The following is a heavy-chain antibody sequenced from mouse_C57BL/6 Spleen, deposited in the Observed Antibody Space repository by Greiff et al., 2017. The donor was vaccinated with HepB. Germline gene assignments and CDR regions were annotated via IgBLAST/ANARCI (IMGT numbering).Heavy chain of an antibody. D-gene: IGHD1-1*01. J-gene: IGHJ4*01. CDR1: GYTFTDYN. CDR3: ARGFITTVVATDYAMDY. Sequence: IQLQQSGPELVKPGASVKMSCKASGYTFTDYNMHWVKQSHGKSLEWIGYINPNNGGTSYNQKFKGKATLTVNKSSSTAYMELRSLTSEDSAVYYCARGFITTVVATDYAMDYWGQGTSVTVSS. V-gene: IGHV1-22*01. CDR2: INPNNGGT.